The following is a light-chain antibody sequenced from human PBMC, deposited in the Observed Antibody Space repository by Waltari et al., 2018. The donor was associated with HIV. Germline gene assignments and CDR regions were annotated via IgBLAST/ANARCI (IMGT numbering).Light chain of an antibody. CDR2: EDS. V-gene: IGLV3-10*01. J-gene: IGLJ3*02. Sequence: SYELTQPPSVSVSPGQTARITCSGDALPKKYAYWYQQKSGQAPVLVIYEDSKRPSGIPERFSASSSGTMATLTISGAQVEDEADYYCYSTDSSGNHWLFGGGTKLTVL. CDR1: ALPKKY. CDR3: YSTDSSGNHWL.